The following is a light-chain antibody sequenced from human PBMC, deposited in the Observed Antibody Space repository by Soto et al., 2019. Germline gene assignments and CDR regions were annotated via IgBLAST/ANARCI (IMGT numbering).Light chain of an antibody. CDR3: QQYNSYSPT. Sequence: DIQMTQSPSSLSASVVDRVTITCLASQSTSSYLAWYQQKPGKAPKLLIYQASSLQSGVPSRFSGSGSGTDFTLTISSLHPDDFATYYCQQYNSYSPTFGQGTKVDIK. CDR1: QSTSSY. V-gene: IGKV1-5*03. J-gene: IGKJ1*01. CDR2: QAS.